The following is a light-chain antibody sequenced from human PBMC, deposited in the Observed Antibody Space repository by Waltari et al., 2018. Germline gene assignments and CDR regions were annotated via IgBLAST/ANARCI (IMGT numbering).Light chain of an antibody. Sequence: QSALTQPPSASGSPGQSVTISCTGTSSDIGAYNYVSWYQQYAGKAPKLMIYGVSKRPSGVPDRFSGSKSGNTASLTVSGRQAEDEADYYCSSYGGTNNFYVFGTGTKVTVL. CDR2: GVS. V-gene: IGLV2-8*01. CDR1: SSDIGAYNY. CDR3: SSYGGTNNFYV. J-gene: IGLJ1*01.